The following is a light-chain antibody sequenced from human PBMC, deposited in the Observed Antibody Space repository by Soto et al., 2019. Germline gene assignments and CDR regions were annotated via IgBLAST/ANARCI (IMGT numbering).Light chain of an antibody. J-gene: IGKJ2*01. CDR3: QQYGRSPPFT. V-gene: IGKV3-20*01. Sequence: VLTQSPGTLSLSPGERATLSCRASQSVSSSYIAWYQQNPGQAPRLLIYGASSRATGIPDRFSGSGSGTDFTLTISRLEPEDFAVYFCQQYGRSPPFTVGQGTKVDIK. CDR1: QSVSSSY. CDR2: GAS.